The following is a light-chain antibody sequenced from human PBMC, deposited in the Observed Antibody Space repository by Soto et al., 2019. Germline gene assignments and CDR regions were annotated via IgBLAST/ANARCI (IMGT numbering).Light chain of an antibody. V-gene: IGKV3D-15*01. CDR2: YAS. Sequence: VMSQFPDTVSVTAGETVTLSCGASQSVRTNLAWYQQRPGQAPRLLIHYASTRASDIPARFSGSGSGTNFTLAISSLQSEDFAVYYCLQYAYWPETFGQGTKV. CDR3: LQYAYWPET. J-gene: IGKJ1*01. CDR1: QSVRTN.